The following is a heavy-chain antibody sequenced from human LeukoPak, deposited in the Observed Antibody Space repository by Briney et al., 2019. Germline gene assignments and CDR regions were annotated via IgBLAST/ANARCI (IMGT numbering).Heavy chain of an antibody. D-gene: IGHD3-22*01. CDR3: ASSPGGFYYDGSGYQGCVY. J-gene: IGHJ4*02. V-gene: IGHV1-18*01. CDR2: ISAYNGNT. CDR1: GYTFTSYG. Sequence: ASVKVSCKTSGYTFTSYGFNWVRQAPGQGLEWMGWISAYNGNTNYAQKLQGRVTMTTDTSTRTAYMELRSLRSDDTAVYYCASSPGGFYYDGSGYQGCVYWGQGTLVTVSS.